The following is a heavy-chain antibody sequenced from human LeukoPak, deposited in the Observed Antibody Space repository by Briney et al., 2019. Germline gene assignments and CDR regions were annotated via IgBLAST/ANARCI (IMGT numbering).Heavy chain of an antibody. CDR1: GFTVSSNY. J-gene: IGHJ4*02. Sequence: GGSLRLFCAASGFTVSSNYMSWVRQAPGKGLEWVSVIYSGGSTYYADSVKGRFTISRDNSKNTLYLQVNSLRAEDTAVYYCARGHRRIFGVVRPFDYWGQRTLVTVSS. V-gene: IGHV3-53*01. CDR3: ARGHRRIFGVVRPFDY. D-gene: IGHD3-3*01. CDR2: IYSGGST.